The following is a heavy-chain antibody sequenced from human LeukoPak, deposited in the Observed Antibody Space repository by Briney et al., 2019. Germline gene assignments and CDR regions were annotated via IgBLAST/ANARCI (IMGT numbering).Heavy chain of an antibody. CDR1: GGSFSGYY. D-gene: IGHD4-17*01. Sequence: SETLSLTCAVYGGSFSGYYWSWIRQPPGKGLEWIGEINHSGSTNYNPSLKSRVTISVDTSKNQFSLKLSSVTAADTAVYYCARGRTTLTTGGVFDPWGQGTLVTVSS. CDR3: ARGRTTLTTGGVFDP. CDR2: INHSGST. J-gene: IGHJ5*02. V-gene: IGHV4-34*01.